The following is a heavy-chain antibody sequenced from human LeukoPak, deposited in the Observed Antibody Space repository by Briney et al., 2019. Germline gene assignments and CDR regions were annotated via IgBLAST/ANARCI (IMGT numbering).Heavy chain of an antibody. J-gene: IGHJ3*02. V-gene: IGHV4-38-2*02. Sequence: SETRSLTCTVYGYSISSGYYWGWIRQPPGKGLEWIGSIYHSGSTYYNPSLKSRVTISVDTSKNQFSLKLSSVTAADTAVYYCARISLPYDSSGYNAFDIWGQGTMVTVSS. CDR2: IYHSGST. CDR3: ARISLPYDSSGYNAFDI. D-gene: IGHD3-22*01. CDR1: GYSISSGYY.